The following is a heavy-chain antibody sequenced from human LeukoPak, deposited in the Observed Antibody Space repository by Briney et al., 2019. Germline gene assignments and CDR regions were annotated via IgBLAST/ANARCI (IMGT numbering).Heavy chain of an antibody. D-gene: IGHD6-19*01. CDR3: TRGSSGRRDN. J-gene: IGHJ4*02. Sequence: ASVKVSCKASGYTFTSCDINRVRQATGQGLEWMGWMNPNSGNTGYGQCFQGRITMTRDISIGTAYMELSNLTSEDTAIYYCTRGSSGRRDNWGQGTLVTISA. CDR2: MNPNSGNT. CDR1: GYTFTSCD. V-gene: IGHV1-8*01.